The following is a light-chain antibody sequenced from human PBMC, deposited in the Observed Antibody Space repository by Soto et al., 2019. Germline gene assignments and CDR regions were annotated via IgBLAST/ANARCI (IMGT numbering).Light chain of an antibody. V-gene: IGLV2-23*02. CDR3: CSYAGSSTYV. CDR1: SSDVGSYNL. Sequence: QSVLTQPASVSGSPGQSITISCTGTSSDVGSYNLVSWYQQHPGKAPKLMIYEVSKRPSGVSNRFSGSKSGNTASLTISGLQAEGEADYYCCSYAGSSTYVFGTGTKVTVL. CDR2: EVS. J-gene: IGLJ1*01.